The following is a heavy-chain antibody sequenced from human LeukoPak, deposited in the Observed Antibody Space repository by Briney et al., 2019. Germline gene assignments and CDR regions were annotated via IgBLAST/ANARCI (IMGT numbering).Heavy chain of an antibody. J-gene: IGHJ6*03. CDR3: ARGTNPYYDFWSGYYSRYYYYMDV. CDR2: IYYSGST. Sequence: PSETLSLTCTVSGGSISSHYWSWIRQPPGKGLEWIGYIYYSGSTNYNTSLKSRVTISVDTSKNQFSLKLSSVTAADTAVYYCARGTNPYYDFWSGYYSRYYYYMDVWGKGTTVTVSS. CDR1: GGSISSHY. D-gene: IGHD3-3*01. V-gene: IGHV4-59*11.